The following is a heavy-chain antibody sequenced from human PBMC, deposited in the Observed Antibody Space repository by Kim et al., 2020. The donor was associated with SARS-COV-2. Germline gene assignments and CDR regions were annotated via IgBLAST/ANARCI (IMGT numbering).Heavy chain of an antibody. J-gene: IGHJ5*02. D-gene: IGHD7-27*01. Sequence: GGSLRLSCAASGFVFRGFGMHWVRQSPDRRLEWVAVIWHDGSRKYYAGFVRGRFSISRDNSKNMLYLQMNNLRGDDTATYFCARSMGPTGGFDPWGQGTLVTVS. CDR2: IWHDGSRK. CDR1: GFVFRGFG. V-gene: IGHV3-33*03. CDR3: ARSMGPTGGFDP.